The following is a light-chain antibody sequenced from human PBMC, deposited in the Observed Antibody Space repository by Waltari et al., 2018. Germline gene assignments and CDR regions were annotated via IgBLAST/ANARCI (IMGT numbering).Light chain of an antibody. CDR3: SSYTSSGVV. Sequence: QSALTQPASVSGHPGQAIIISCTGTGSDVGGYDYVSWYQQYPGKAPRLIIYDVYNRPSGVSSRFSGSKSDNTASLTISGLQAEDESVYYCSSYTSSGVVFGGGTKLTVL. V-gene: IGLV2-14*01. J-gene: IGLJ2*01. CDR2: DVY. CDR1: GSDVGGYDY.